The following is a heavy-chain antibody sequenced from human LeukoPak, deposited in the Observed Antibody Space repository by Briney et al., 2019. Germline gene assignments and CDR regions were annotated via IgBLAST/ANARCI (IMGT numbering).Heavy chain of an antibody. CDR2: IYYSGST. D-gene: IGHD3-10*01. CDR3: ARDFGGEGY. CDR1: GGSISSSSYY. Sequence: SETLSLTCTVSGGSISSSSYYWGWIRQPPGKGLEWIGSIYYSGSTYYNPSLKSRVTISVDKSKNQFSLKLSSVTAADTAVYYCARDFGGEGYWGQGTLVTVSS. V-gene: IGHV4-39*07. J-gene: IGHJ4*02.